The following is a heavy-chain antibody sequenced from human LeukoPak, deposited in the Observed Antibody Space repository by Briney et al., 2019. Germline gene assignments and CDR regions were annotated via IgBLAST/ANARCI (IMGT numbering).Heavy chain of an antibody. D-gene: IGHD1/OR15-1a*01. CDR1: GYSISSGYY. CDR2: IYHSGST. J-gene: IGHJ3*02. Sequence: SETLSLTCTVSGYSISSGYYWGWIRQPPGKGLEWIGSIYHSGSTYYNPSLKSRVTISVDTSKNQFSLKLSSVTAADTAVYYCARGVYNWNIDTFDIWGQGTMVTVSS. CDR3: ARGVYNWNIDTFDI. V-gene: IGHV4-38-2*02.